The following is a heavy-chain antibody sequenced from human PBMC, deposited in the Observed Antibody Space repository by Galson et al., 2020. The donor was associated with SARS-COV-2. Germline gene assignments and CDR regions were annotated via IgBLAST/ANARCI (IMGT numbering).Heavy chain of an antibody. Sequence: GGSLRLSCAASGFTFSSYAMHWVRQAPGKGLEWVAVISYDGSNKYYADSVKGRFTISRDNSKNTLYLQMNSLRAEDTAVYYCARAHEAGIAVAPSVWGQGTTVTVSS. V-gene: IGHV3-30*04. CDR3: ARAHEAGIAVAPSV. CDR1: GFTFSSYA. D-gene: IGHD6-19*01. J-gene: IGHJ6*02. CDR2: ISYDGSNK.